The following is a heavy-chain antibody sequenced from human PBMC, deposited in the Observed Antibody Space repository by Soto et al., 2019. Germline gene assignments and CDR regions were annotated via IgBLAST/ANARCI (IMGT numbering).Heavy chain of an antibody. CDR2: IVVGSGNT. Sequence: SVKVSCKASGFTFTSSAVQWVRQARGQRLEWIGWIVVGSGNTNYAQKFQERVTITRDMSTSTAYMELSSLRSEDTAVYYCAAGGPLITMMVVGYDAFDFWGQGTMVTVSS. CDR3: AAGGPLITMMVVGYDAFDF. CDR1: GFTFTSSA. D-gene: IGHD3-22*01. J-gene: IGHJ3*01. V-gene: IGHV1-58*01.